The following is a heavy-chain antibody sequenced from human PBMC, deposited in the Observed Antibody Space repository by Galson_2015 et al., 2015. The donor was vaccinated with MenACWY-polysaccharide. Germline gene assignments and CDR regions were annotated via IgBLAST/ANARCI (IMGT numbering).Heavy chain of an antibody. V-gene: IGHV3-30*04. Sequence: SLRLSCAASGFTFSTYAMHWVRQAPGKGLEWVTVISYDGSNKYYADSVKGRFTISRDSSQNSFYLQMSSLRADDTAVYYCAREYCSRTTCFGMDGLGQGTTVTVFS. CDR1: GFTFSTYA. CDR2: ISYDGSNK. D-gene: IGHD2-2*01. CDR3: AREYCSRTTCFGMDG. J-gene: IGHJ6*02.